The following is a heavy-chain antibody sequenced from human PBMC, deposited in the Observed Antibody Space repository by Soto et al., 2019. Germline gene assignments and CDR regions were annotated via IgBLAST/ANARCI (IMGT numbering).Heavy chain of an antibody. V-gene: IGHV3-21*01. CDR2: ISSSSSYI. J-gene: IGHJ6*03. Sequence: PGGSLRLSCAASGFTFSSYSMNWVRQAPGKGLEWVSSISSSSSYIYYADSVKGRFTISRDNAKNSLYLQMNSLRAEDTAVYYCARVTSPPYPAAGPYYYYYMDVWGKGTTVTVSS. D-gene: IGHD6-13*01. CDR3: ARVTSPPYPAAGPYYYYYMDV. CDR1: GFTFSSYS.